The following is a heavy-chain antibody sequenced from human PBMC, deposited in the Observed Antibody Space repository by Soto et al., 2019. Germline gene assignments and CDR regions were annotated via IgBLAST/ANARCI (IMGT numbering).Heavy chain of an antibody. Sequence: RLSEALCLTCTVSGGSISSGGYYWSWIRQHPGKGLEWIGYIYYSGSTYYNPSLKSRVTISVDTSKNQFSLKLSSVTAADTAVYYCASHVYYYDSSGYFPSYFDYWGQGTLVTVSS. CDR1: GGSISSGGYY. D-gene: IGHD3-22*01. CDR3: ASHVYYYDSSGYFPSYFDY. V-gene: IGHV4-31*03. CDR2: IYYSGST. J-gene: IGHJ4*02.